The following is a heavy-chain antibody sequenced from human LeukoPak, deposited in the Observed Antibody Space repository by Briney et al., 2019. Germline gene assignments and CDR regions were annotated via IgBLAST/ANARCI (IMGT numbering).Heavy chain of an antibody. J-gene: IGHJ1*01. Sequence: PSETLSLTCTVSGGSISSNNHYWGWIRQPPGKGLECIGSISYTGRTNYNPSLKSRVTISVDTSKNQFSLKLSSVTAADTAVYYCATLPRGTQPPDYFYHWGRGTLVTVSS. D-gene: IGHD1-1*01. CDR1: GGSISSNNHY. CDR2: ISYTGRT. CDR3: ATLPRGTQPPDYFYH. V-gene: IGHV4-61*05.